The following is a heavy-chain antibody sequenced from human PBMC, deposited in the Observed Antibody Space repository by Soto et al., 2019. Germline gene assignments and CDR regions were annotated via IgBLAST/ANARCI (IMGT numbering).Heavy chain of an antibody. Sequence: EVQLVESGGGLVQLGGSLRLSCEASGFTFRTYWMHWVRQAPRKGLVWVSRIKSDGSGTYYADSVEGRFTISRDNAQNTLYLQMNSLRAEDTAVYYCVRGDGDYHDGNGYLGRHWGQGTMVNVSS. CDR1: GFTFRTYW. J-gene: IGHJ4*02. V-gene: IGHV3-74*01. CDR3: VRGDGDYHDGNGYLGRH. CDR2: IKSDGSGT. D-gene: IGHD3-22*01.